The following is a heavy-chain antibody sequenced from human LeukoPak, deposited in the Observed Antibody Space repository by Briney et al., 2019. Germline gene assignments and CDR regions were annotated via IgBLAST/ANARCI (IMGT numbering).Heavy chain of an antibody. CDR2: IYYSGST. CDR1: GGSISSYY. V-gene: IGHV4-59*01. CDR3: ARGRDCSSTSCYSGYYYYGMDV. J-gene: IGHJ6*02. Sequence: SETLSLTCTVSGGSISSYYWSWIRQPPGKGLECIGYIYYSGSTNYNPSLKSRVTISVDTSKNQFSLKLSSVTAADTAVYYCARGRDCSSTSCYSGYYYYGMDVWGQGTTVTVSS. D-gene: IGHD2-2*02.